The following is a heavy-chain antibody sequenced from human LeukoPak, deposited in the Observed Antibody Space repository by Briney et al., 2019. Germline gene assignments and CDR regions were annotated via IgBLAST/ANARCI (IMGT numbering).Heavy chain of an antibody. J-gene: IGHJ6*03. CDR1: GGSISSYY. D-gene: IGHD2-2*01. V-gene: IGHV4-4*07. CDR3: ARVTKDIVVVPAATYYYYYMDV. Sequence: SETLSLTCTVSGGSISSYYWSWIRQPAGKGLEWIGRIYTSGSTNYNPSLKSRVTMSVDTSKNQCSLKLSSVTAADTAVYYCARVTKDIVVVPAATYYYYYMDVWGKGTTVTVSS. CDR2: IYTSGST.